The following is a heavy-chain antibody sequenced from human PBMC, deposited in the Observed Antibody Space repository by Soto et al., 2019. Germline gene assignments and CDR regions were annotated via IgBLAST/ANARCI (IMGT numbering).Heavy chain of an antibody. J-gene: IGHJ5*02. CDR3: ARGLRHDSGSGDNWFDP. Sequence: QVQLVQPGAEMKKPGASVRVSCQPSGYIFTSYAMPWVRKAPGQGLEWMGWINPGNGKTKYSQKFQGRVTITRDTSASTVYMELSSLTCKDTATYFCARGLRHDSGSGDNWFDPWGQGTRVTVSS. CDR2: INPGNGKT. V-gene: IGHV1-3*01. CDR1: GYIFTSYA. D-gene: IGHD3-10*01.